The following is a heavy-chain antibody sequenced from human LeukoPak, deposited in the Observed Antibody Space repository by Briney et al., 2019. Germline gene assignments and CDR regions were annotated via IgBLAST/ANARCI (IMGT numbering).Heavy chain of an antibody. CDR2: ISGSGGST. CDR1: GFTFSNYA. Sequence: PGGSLRLSCAASGFTFSNYAMSWVRQVPGKGLEWVSAISGSGGSTYYADSVKGRFTISRDNSKNTLYLQMNSLRAEDTAIYYCAKDREAAADYWGQGALVTVSS. V-gene: IGHV3-23*01. J-gene: IGHJ4*02. D-gene: IGHD6-13*01. CDR3: AKDREAAADY.